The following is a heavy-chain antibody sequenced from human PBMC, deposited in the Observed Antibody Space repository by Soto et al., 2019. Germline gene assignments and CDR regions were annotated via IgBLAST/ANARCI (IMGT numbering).Heavy chain of an antibody. CDR3: ARAPVGATLNDY. D-gene: IGHD1-26*01. CDR2: ISAYNGNT. V-gene: IGHV1-18*01. J-gene: IGHJ4*02. Sequence: ASVMVSCKASGYTFTNYAFTWVRQSPGQGLEWMGWISAYNGNTNYAQMFQGRVTMTTDTSTSTAYMELRSLRSDDTAMYYCARAPVGATLNDYWGQGSVVTAPQ. CDR1: GYTFTNYA.